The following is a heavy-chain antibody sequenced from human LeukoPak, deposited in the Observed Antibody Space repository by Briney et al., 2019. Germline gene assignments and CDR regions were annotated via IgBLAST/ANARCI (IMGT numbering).Heavy chain of an antibody. V-gene: IGHV3-11*04. D-gene: IGHD2-15*01. CDR3: ARGRYCSGGSCYGALGYYFDY. J-gene: IGHJ4*02. CDR1: GFTFSDYY. CDR2: ISSSGSTI. Sequence: GGSLRLSCAASGFTFSDYYMSWIRQAPGKGLEWVSYISSSGSTIYYADSVKGRFTISRDNAKNSLYLQMNSLRVEDTAVYHCARGRYCSGGSCYGALGYYFDYWGQGTLVTVSS.